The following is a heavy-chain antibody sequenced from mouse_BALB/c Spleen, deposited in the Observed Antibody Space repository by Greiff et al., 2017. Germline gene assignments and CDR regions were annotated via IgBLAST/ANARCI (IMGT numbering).Heavy chain of an antibody. Sequence: QVQLQQPGAELVKPGASVKLSCKASGYTFTSYYMYWVKQRPGQGLEWIGGINPSNGGTNFNEKFKSKATLTVDKSSSTAYIQLSSLTSEDSAVYYCTREDYGSSFFDYWGQGTTLTVSS. CDR1: GYTFTSYY. J-gene: IGHJ2*01. CDR3: TREDYGSSFFDY. CDR2: INPSNGGT. D-gene: IGHD1-1*01. V-gene: IGHV1S81*02.